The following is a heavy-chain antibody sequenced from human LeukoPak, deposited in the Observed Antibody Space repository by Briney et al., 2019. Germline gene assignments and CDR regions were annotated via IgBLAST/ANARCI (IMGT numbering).Heavy chain of an antibody. D-gene: IGHD6-19*01. CDR2: IDPGNGGT. Sequence: ASVKVSCKASGYTFTFYYIHWVRQAPGQGLEWMGVIDPGNGGTTLAQQFHGRITMTRDTTTSIVYMELSSLRSEDTAVYYCARTPYTSGFLFYFDYWGQGTLVTVSS. V-gene: IGHV1-46*01. CDR1: GYTFTFYY. J-gene: IGHJ4*02. CDR3: ARTPYTSGFLFYFDY.